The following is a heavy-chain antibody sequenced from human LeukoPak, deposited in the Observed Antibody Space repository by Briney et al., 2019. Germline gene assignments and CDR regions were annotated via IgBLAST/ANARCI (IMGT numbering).Heavy chain of an antibody. Sequence: GGSLRLSCAASGSTFSSYWIHWVRQAPGKGLVWVSRINSEGSSTSYADSVKGRFTISRDNAKNTLYLQMNSLRAEDTAVYYCARQRPDAYCGGDCYFFDYWGQGTLVTVSS. CDR3: ARQRPDAYCGGDCYFFDY. D-gene: IGHD2-21*02. V-gene: IGHV3-74*01. CDR1: GSTFSSYW. CDR2: INSEGSST. J-gene: IGHJ4*02.